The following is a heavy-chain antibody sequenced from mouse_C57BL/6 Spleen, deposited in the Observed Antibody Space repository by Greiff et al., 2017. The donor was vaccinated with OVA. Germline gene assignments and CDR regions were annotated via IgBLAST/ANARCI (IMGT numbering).Heavy chain of an antibody. D-gene: IGHD2-2*01. J-gene: IGHJ2*01. Sequence: EVQLQQSGPELVKPGASVKISCKASGYSFTGYYMNWVKQSPEKSLEWIGENNPSTGGTTYNQKFKAKATLTVDKSSSTAYMQLKSLTSEDSAVYYCARGLRLRWVDYWGQVTTLTVSS. CDR3: ARGLRLRWVDY. V-gene: IGHV1-42*01. CDR1: GYSFTGYY. CDR2: NNPSTGGT.